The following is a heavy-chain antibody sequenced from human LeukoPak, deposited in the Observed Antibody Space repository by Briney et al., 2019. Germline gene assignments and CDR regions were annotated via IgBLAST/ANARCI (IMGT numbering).Heavy chain of an antibody. D-gene: IGHD5-12*01. CDR2: IYYSGST. CDR3: ARDRGSALH. Sequence: PSETLSLTCTVSGGSISSSSYYWGWIRQPPGKGLEWIGSIYYSGSTYYNPSLKSRVTISVDTSKNQFSLKLSSVTAADTAVYYCARDRGSALHWGQGTLVTVSS. J-gene: IGHJ4*02. CDR1: GGSISSSSYY. V-gene: IGHV4-39*07.